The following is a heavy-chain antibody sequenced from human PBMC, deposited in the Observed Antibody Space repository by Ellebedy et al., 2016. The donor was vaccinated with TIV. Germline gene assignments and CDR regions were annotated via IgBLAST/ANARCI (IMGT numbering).Heavy chain of an antibody. CDR1: GFIFDGYT. Sequence: PGGSLRLSCAASGFIFDGYTMQWVRQAPGKGLEWVSSISSNSENINYADSVKGRLTISRDNAKRTLYLQMNSLRVEDTAFYFCAKGGDWGQGTLVTVSS. J-gene: IGHJ4*02. CDR3: AKGGD. V-gene: IGHV3-9*01. CDR2: ISSNSENI.